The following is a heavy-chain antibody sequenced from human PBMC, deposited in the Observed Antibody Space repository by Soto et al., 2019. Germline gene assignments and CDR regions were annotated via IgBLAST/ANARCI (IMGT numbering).Heavy chain of an antibody. Sequence: QVQLQESGPGLVKPSETLSLTCTVSGGSSTNYYWSWIGQSPGKGLEWIGYISYSGSTSYNPSLKSSLTMSVDTSKKTFSLKLSSVTAADTAVYYGASQGAGVPTDNWGQGTRVTVSS. CDR2: ISYSGST. CDR1: GGSSTNYY. V-gene: IGHV4-59*08. D-gene: IGHD2-8*01. CDR3: ASQGAGVPTDN. J-gene: IGHJ4*02.